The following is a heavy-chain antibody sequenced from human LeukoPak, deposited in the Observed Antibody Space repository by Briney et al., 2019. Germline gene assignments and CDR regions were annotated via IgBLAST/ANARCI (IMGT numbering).Heavy chain of an antibody. V-gene: IGHV3-11*04. CDR2: ISSSGSTM. J-gene: IGHJ4*02. D-gene: IGHD5-18*01. CDR1: GFTFSDYY. Sequence: VGSLRLSCAASGFTFSDYYMSWIRQAPGKGLEWVSYISSSGSTMYYADSVKGRFAISRDNAKNSLYLQMNSLRAEDTAVYYCARDRRGYSYGIDYWGQGTLVTISS. CDR3: ARDRRGYSYGIDY.